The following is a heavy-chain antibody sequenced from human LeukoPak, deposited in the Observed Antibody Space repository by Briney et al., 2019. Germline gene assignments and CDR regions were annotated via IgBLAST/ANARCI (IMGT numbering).Heavy chain of an antibody. J-gene: IGHJ4*02. Sequence: GGSLRLSCAASGFTFSNYGMHWVRQAPGKGLEWVAVISYDGSNTFYADSVKGRLTISRDNSKNTLYLQVNSLRAEDTAVYYCAKDPHSSGWYFTAFDYWGQGTLVTVSS. V-gene: IGHV3-30*18. CDR2: ISYDGSNT. D-gene: IGHD6-19*01. CDR1: GFTFSNYG. CDR3: AKDPHSSGWYFTAFDY.